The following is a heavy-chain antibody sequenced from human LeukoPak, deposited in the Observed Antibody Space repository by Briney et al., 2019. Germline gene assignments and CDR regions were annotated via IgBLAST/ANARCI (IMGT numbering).Heavy chain of an antibody. D-gene: IGHD2-2*01. CDR2: ISSSSSYI. CDR3: ARSTPHGVVVPAANDY. Sequence: GGSLRLSCAASGFTFSSYSMNWVRQAPGKGLEWVSSISSSSSYIYYADSVKGRFTISRDNAKNSLYLQMNSLRAEDTAVYYCARSTPHGVVVPAANDYWGQGTLVTVSS. J-gene: IGHJ4*02. V-gene: IGHV3-21*01. CDR1: GFTFSSYS.